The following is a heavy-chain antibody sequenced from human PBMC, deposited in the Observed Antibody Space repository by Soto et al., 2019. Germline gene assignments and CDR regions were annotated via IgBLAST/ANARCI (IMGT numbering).Heavy chain of an antibody. J-gene: IGHJ4*02. CDR2: IYYSGST. D-gene: IGHD4-17*01. V-gene: IGHV4-59*08. CDR1: GGSISSYY. Sequence: QVQLQESGPGLVKPSETLSLTCTVSGGSISSYYWSWIRQPPGKGLEWIGYIYYSGSTNYNPSLKSRVTISVDTSKNQFSLKLSSVTAADTAVYYCAGIPLLYGDYYFDYWGQGTLVTVSS. CDR3: AGIPLLYGDYYFDY.